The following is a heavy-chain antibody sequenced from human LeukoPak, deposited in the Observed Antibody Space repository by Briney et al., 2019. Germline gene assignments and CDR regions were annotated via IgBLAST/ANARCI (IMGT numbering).Heavy chain of an antibody. V-gene: IGHV3-23*01. Sequence: GGSLTLSCAASGFTFSSYAMSWVRQPPGKGLEWVSAISGSGGSTYYADAVKGRFTISRDNSKNTLYLQMNSLRAEDTAVYYCAKVTSSGWYGAFDIWGQGTMVTVSS. CDR1: GFTFSSYA. D-gene: IGHD6-19*01. CDR2: ISGSGGST. J-gene: IGHJ3*02. CDR3: AKVTSSGWYGAFDI.